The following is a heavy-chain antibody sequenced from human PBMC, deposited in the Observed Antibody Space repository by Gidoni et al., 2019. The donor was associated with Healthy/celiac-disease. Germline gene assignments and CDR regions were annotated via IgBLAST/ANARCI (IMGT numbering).Heavy chain of an antibody. J-gene: IGHJ2*01. Sequence: EVQLVESGGGLVKPGGSLRLSCAASGFTFSSYSMNWVRQAPGKGLEWVSSISSSSSYIYYADSVKGRFTISRDNAKNSLYLQMNSLRAEDTAVYYCARERSATYWYFDLWGRGTLVTVSS. CDR2: ISSSSSYI. CDR1: GFTFSSYS. V-gene: IGHV3-21*01. CDR3: ARERSATYWYFDL.